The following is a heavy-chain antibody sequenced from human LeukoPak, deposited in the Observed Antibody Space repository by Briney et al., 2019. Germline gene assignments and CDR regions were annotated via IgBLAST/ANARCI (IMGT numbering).Heavy chain of an antibody. CDR2: ISTSSSYI. D-gene: IGHD4-17*01. CDR1: GFTVSSNY. J-gene: IGHJ4*02. V-gene: IGHV3-21*01. Sequence: GGSLRLSCAASGFTVSSNYMSWVRQAPGKGLEWVSFISTSSSYIYYADSVKGRFTISRDNAKNSLFLQMNSLRAEDTAVYYCARDRDYGDYVAYDYWGQGTLVTVSS. CDR3: ARDRDYGDYVAYDY.